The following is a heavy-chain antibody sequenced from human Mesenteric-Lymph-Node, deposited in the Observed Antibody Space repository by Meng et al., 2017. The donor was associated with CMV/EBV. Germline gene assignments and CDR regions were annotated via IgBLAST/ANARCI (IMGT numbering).Heavy chain of an antibody. J-gene: IGHJ6*02. Sequence: GESLKISCAASGFTFSSYWMSWVRQAPGKGLEWVANIKQDGSEKYYVDSVKGRFTISRDNAKNSLYLQMSSLRAEDTAVYYCARVAGDPLYYYYGMDVWGQGTTVTVSS. CDR2: IKQDGSEK. CDR1: GFTFSSYW. CDR3: ARVAGDPLYYYYGMDV. V-gene: IGHV3-7*01. D-gene: IGHD6-19*01.